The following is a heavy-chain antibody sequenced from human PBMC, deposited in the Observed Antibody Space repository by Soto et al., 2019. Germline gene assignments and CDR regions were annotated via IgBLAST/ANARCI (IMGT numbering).Heavy chain of an antibody. CDR3: TRGPRPISTGTGAY. CDR2: IYNDGTYS. J-gene: IGHJ4*02. D-gene: IGHD3-10*01. Sequence: GGSLRLSCAASGFTFGNYWMHWVRQSPGKGLVWISRIYNDGTYSDYADSVGGRFTISRDNVNDTLYLQMNNLRAEDSGLYYCTRGPRPISTGTGAYWGQGTQVTVSS. V-gene: IGHV3-74*01. CDR1: GFTFGNYW.